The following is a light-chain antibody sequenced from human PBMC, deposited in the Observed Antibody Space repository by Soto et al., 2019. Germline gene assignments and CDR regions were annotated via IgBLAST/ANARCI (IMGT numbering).Light chain of an antibody. CDR1: SSNIGNNY. Sequence: QSVLTQPPSVSAAPGQKVSISCSGGSSNIGNNYISWYQQLPGTAPKLLIFDNNKRPSGIPDRFSGSKSGTSATLVITGLQTGDEADYYCGTWDSGLNAGVFGGGTKLTVL. CDR2: DNN. V-gene: IGLV1-51*01. J-gene: IGLJ3*02. CDR3: GTWDSGLNAGV.